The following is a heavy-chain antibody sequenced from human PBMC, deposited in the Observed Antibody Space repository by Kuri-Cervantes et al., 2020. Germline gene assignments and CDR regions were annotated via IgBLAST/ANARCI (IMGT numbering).Heavy chain of an antibody. CDR2: IRSNAYGETT. D-gene: IGHD5-12*01. CDR1: GFIFGDYA. Sequence: SLMISCTASGFIFGDYAMSWFRQARGKGLEWVGFIRSNAYGETTEYAASVKDRFTISRDESKSIAYLQMNCLKTADTAVCYCTRVGGGYDLGYFDVWGQGTLVTVSS. CDR3: TRVGGGYDLGYFDV. J-gene: IGHJ4*02. V-gene: IGHV3-49*03.